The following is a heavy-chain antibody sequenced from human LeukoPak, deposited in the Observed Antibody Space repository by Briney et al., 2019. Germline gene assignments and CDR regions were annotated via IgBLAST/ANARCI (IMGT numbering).Heavy chain of an antibody. Sequence: SVKVSCKASGGTFSGYAISWVRQAPGQGLEWMGGIIPIFGTANYAQKFQGRVTITTDESTSTAYMELSSLRSEDTAVYYCARVPSGSYLGNFDYWGQGTLVTVSS. D-gene: IGHD1-26*01. J-gene: IGHJ4*02. CDR2: IIPIFGTA. CDR3: ARVPSGSYLGNFDY. CDR1: GGTFSGYA. V-gene: IGHV1-69*05.